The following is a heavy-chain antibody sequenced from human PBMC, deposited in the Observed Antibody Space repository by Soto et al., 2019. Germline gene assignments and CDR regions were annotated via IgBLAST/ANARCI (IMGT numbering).Heavy chain of an antibody. CDR3: ARRGSGSYYGT. D-gene: IGHD1-26*01. CDR2: ISGSGGST. J-gene: IGHJ5*02. V-gene: IGHV3-23*01. Sequence: EVQLLESGGGLVQPGGSLRLSCAASGFTFSSYAMRWVRQAPAKGLEWVSAISGSGGSTYYADSVKGRFTISRDNSKNTLYRQTNSLRAADTAVYYCARRGSGSYYGTWGQATRVTVSS. CDR1: GFTFSSYA.